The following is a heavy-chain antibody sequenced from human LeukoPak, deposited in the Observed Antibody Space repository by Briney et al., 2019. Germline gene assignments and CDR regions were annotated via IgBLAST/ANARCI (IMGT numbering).Heavy chain of an antibody. V-gene: IGHV3-21*01. CDR3: ARDWGYQLLFGWSIDY. CDR1: GFTFSSYS. CDR2: ISSSSSYM. D-gene: IGHD2-2*01. Sequence: GGSLRLSCAASGFTFSSYSMNWVRQAPGKGLEWVSSISSSSSYMYYADSVKGRFTISRDNAKNSLYLQMNSLRAEDTAVYYCARDWGYQLLFGWSIDYWGQGTLVTVSS. J-gene: IGHJ4*02.